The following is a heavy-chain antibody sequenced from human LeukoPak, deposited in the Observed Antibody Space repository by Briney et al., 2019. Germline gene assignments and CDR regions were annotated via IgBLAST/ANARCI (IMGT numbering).Heavy chain of an antibody. D-gene: IGHD5-12*01. Sequence: GGSLRLSCAASGFTFSSYAMSWVRQAPGKGLEWVSAISGSGGSTYSADPVKGRFTISRDNSKNTLYLQMNSLRAEDTAVYYCAKVTWLRFPFDYWGQGTLVTVSS. J-gene: IGHJ4*02. V-gene: IGHV3-23*01. CDR1: GFTFSSYA. CDR2: ISGSGGST. CDR3: AKVTWLRFPFDY.